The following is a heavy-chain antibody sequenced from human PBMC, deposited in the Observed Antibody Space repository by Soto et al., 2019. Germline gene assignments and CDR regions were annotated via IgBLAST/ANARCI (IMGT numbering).Heavy chain of an antibody. D-gene: IGHD3-10*01. CDR2: IYPSDSDT. CDR1: GYSFTTYW. V-gene: IGHV5-51*01. CDR3: AASVWFGELWQNPYYYYGMDV. Sequence: GESLKISCKGFGYSFTTYWIAWVRQMPGKGLEWMGIIYPSDSDTRYSPSFQGQVTISADKSISTAYLQWSSLKASDTAMYYCAASVWFGELWQNPYYYYGMDVWGQGTTVTVSS. J-gene: IGHJ6*02.